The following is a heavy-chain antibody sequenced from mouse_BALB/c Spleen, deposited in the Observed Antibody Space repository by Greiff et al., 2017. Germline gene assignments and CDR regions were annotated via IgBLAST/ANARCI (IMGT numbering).Heavy chain of an antibody. CDR2: IYPGDGDT. Sequence: QVQLQQSGAELARPGASVKLSCKASGYTFTSYWMQWVKQRPGQGLEWIGAIYPGDGDTRYTQKFKGKATLTADKSSSTAYMQLSSLASEDSAVYFCAIWLRQRAWFAYWGQGTLVTVSA. CDR3: AIWLRQRAWFAY. J-gene: IGHJ3*01. D-gene: IGHD2-2*01. V-gene: IGHV1-87*01. CDR1: GYTFTSYW.